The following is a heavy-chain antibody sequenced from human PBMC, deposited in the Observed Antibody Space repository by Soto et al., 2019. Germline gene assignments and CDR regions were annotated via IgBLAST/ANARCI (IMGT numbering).Heavy chain of an antibody. CDR1: GFTFDDYG. V-gene: IGHV3-20*01. CDR3: AREYGSGSSHPWFDP. D-gene: IGHD3-10*01. CDR2: VNSNGDRS. J-gene: IGHJ5*02. Sequence: EVQLVESGGGVVWPGGSLRLSCAASGFTFDDYGMSWVRQVPGKGLEWISGVNSNGDRSGYADSVKGRFTISRDNAKNALYLQMNSLRVEDTALYHCAREYGSGSSHPWFDPWGQGTLVTVSS.